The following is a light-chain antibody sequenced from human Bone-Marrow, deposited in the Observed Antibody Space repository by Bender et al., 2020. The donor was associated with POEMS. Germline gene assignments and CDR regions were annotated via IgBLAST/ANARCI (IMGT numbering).Light chain of an antibody. V-gene: IGLV2-18*02. CDR2: EVT. CDR3: SSHTSSNIL. J-gene: IGLJ2*01. Sequence: QSALAQPPSVSGSLGQSVIISCTGTSSDVGSYHRVSWFQQSPATGPKLIIYEVTKRPSGVPDRFSGSKSGSTASLTISGLQAEDEAHYYCSSHTSSNILFGGGTMLTVL. CDR1: SSDVGSYHR.